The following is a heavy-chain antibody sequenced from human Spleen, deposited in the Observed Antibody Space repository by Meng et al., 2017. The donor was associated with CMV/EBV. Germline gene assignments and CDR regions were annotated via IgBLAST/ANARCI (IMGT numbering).Heavy chain of an antibody. J-gene: IGHJ3*02. CDR1: GYTFTSHY. V-gene: IGHV1-46*01. CDR2: INPHGGST. CDR3: ARGGDWDAFDI. Sequence: ASVKVSCKASGYTFTSHYFHWVRQAPGQGLEWMGIINPHGGSTNYAQKFQGRVTMTRDTSTRTVYMELSSLRSEDTAVYYCARGGDWDAFDIWGQGTMVTVSS. D-gene: IGHD3-16*01.